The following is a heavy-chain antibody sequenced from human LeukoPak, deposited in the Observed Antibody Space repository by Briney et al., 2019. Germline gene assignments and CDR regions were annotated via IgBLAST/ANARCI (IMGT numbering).Heavy chain of an antibody. V-gene: IGHV3-23*01. Sequence: GGSLRLSCAASGFTFSSYGMSWVRQAPGKGLEWVSSISDSGGRTYYADSVKGRLTISRDNSKNTLFLQMNTLRAEDTAVFYCAVAPKLGEVWGKGTTVTVPS. CDR1: GFTFSSYG. D-gene: IGHD5-12*01. CDR3: AVAPKLGEV. J-gene: IGHJ6*04. CDR2: ISDSGGRT.